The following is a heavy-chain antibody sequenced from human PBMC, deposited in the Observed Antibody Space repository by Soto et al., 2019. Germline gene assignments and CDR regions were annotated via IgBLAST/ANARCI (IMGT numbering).Heavy chain of an antibody. Sequence: SETLSLTCSVSGRSMSSNYWNWIRQYADKGLEWLGYVFYGGSEYNPSLGGRVSMSVERCKSQCSLKLTSVTVADTAVYYCASYMGALYFESWGPGILVT. D-gene: IGHD3-16*01. V-gene: IGHV4-59*01. J-gene: IGHJ4*02. CDR3: ASYMGALYFES. CDR1: GRSMSSNY. CDR2: VFYGGS.